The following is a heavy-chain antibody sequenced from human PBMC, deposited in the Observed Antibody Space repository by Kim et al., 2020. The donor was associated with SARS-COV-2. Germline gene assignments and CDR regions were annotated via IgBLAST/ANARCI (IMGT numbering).Heavy chain of an antibody. CDR3: ARGRIAAAGRSGMDV. Sequence: PKFQGRVTITRDTSASTAYMELSRLRSEDTAVYYCARGRIAAAGRSGMDVWGQGTTVTVSS. J-gene: IGHJ6*02. V-gene: IGHV1-3*01. D-gene: IGHD6-13*01.